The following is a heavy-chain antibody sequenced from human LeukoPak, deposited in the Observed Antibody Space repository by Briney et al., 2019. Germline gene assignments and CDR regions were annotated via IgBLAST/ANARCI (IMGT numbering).Heavy chain of an antibody. Sequence: AGGSLRLSCAASGITFSDYAMHWVRQAPGKGLEWLAYIRYDGINKYYAESVKGRFAISRDNSKNTLSLQMNSLTDEDTAVYYCAKGGLQGTNYFDYWGQGTLVTVSS. D-gene: IGHD3-10*01. CDR2: IRYDGINK. CDR3: AKGGLQGTNYFDY. V-gene: IGHV3-30*02. J-gene: IGHJ4*02. CDR1: GITFSDYA.